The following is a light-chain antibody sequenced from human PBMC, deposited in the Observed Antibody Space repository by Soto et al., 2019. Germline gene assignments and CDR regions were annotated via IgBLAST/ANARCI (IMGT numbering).Light chain of an antibody. Sequence: QSVLTQPASVSGAPGQSITISCTGTSSDVGGHNYVSWYQQHPGKAPKLMIYEVSNRPSGISNRFSGSKSGNTASLTISGLQAEDEGDYYCSSYTTSSTLVFGGGTKVTVL. J-gene: IGLJ2*01. CDR3: SSYTTSSTLV. CDR2: EVS. CDR1: SSDVGGHNY. V-gene: IGLV2-14*03.